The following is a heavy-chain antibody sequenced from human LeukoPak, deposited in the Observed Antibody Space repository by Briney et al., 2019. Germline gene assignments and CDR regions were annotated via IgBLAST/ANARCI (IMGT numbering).Heavy chain of an antibody. V-gene: IGHV3-30*04. CDR2: ISDDGSNK. J-gene: IGHJ4*02. CDR1: GFTFRTYA. CDR3: ARAFSTTAFDY. D-gene: IGHD4-17*01. Sequence: GGSLRLSCAASGFTFRTYAMNWVRQAPGKGLEWVAVISDDGSNKYYAESVKGQFTISRDNSKNTLYLQMNSLRAEDTAVYYCARAFSTTAFDYWGQGTLVTVSS.